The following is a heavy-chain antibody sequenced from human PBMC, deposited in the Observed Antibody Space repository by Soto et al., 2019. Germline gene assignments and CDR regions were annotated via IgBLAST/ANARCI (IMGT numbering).Heavy chain of an antibody. CDR3: ASRHYSYTSPGY. CDR1: GFTFNIYE. V-gene: IGHV3-48*03. Sequence: PGGSLRLSCAASGFTFNIYELNWVRQAPGKGLEWVSYISSSGSIIYYADSVKGRFTISRDNAKNSLYLQMNSLRAEDTAVYYCASRHYSYTSPGYWGQGTLVTVSS. D-gene: IGHD6-13*01. CDR2: ISSSGSII. J-gene: IGHJ4*02.